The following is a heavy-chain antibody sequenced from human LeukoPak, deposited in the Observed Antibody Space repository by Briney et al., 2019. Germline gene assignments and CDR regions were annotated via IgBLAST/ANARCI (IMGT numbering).Heavy chain of an antibody. V-gene: IGHV1-69*02. J-gene: IGHJ6*02. CDR1: GGTFGSYT. D-gene: IGHD2-2*01. CDR2: IIPILNIT. CDR3: AKDGVVVVATSVYYYYYGMDV. Sequence: ASVKVSCKASGGTFGSYTISWVRQAPGQGLEWMGRIIPILNITDYAQNFQGRVTLTADKSTSTAYMELSTLRSEDTAVYYCAKDGVVVVATSVYYYYYGMDVWGQGTTVTVSS.